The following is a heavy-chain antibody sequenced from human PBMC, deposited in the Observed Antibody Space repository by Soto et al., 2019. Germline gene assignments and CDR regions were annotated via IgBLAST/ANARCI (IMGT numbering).Heavy chain of an antibody. CDR2: ISGSGGST. Sequence: GGSLRLSCASSGFTFSSYAMTWVRQAPEKGLEWVSAISGSGGSTYYADSVKGRFTISRDNSKNTLYLQMNSLRAEDTAVYYCAKSAALYSSGWYGASHSHPYGMEVRGQGTTVTVS. J-gene: IGHJ6*01. V-gene: IGHV3-23*01. D-gene: IGHD6-19*01. CDR3: AKSAALYSSGWYGASHSHPYGMEV. CDR1: GFTFSSYA.